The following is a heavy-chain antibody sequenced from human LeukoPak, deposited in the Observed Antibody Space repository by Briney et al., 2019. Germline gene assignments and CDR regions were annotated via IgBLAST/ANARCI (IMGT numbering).Heavy chain of an antibody. CDR3: ANGDGFDY. D-gene: IGHD5-24*01. J-gene: IGHJ4*02. V-gene: IGHV3-7*01. Sequence: VGSLRLSCATSGFTFSTYWMSWVRQAPGKGLEWVANIKQDGSETYYADSVKGRFTIFRDNAKNSLYLQMDSLRVGDTAVYYCANGDGFDYWGQGTLVIVSS. CDR1: GFTFSTYW. CDR2: IKQDGSET.